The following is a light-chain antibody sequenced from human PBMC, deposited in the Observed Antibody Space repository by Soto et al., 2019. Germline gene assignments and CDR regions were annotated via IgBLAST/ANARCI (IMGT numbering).Light chain of an antibody. CDR1: QAINRW. Sequence: DIQMTQSPSFMSASVGDRVTVTCRASQAINRWLAWYQQKPGKAPKLLIYTTSTLASGVPSRFSGSGSGTDSTLTISSLQPEDFATYYCQQANTFPITFGQGTRLEIK. CDR2: TTS. V-gene: IGKV1-12*01. CDR3: QQANTFPIT. J-gene: IGKJ5*01.